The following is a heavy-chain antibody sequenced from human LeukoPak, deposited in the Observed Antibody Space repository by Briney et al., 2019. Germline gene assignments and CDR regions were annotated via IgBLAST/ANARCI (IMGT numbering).Heavy chain of an antibody. J-gene: IGHJ4*02. CDR3: SKDTTGYAPWGPFDY. V-gene: IGHV3-23*01. CDR1: GFTFSSHA. CDR2: ISGSGGNK. Sequence: HPGGSLRLSCAASGFTFSSHAMSWVRQAPGKGLEWVSAISGSGGNKYYADSVKGRFTISRDNSKNTVYLQMNSLRAEDTAVYYCSKDTTGYAPWGPFDYWGQGTLVTVSS. D-gene: IGHD3-16*01.